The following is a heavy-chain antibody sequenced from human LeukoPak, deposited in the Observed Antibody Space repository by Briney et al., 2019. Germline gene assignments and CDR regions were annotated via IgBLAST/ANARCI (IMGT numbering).Heavy chain of an antibody. V-gene: IGHV4-39*01. Sequence: SETLSLTCTVSGGSISSSSAYWGWIRQPPGKGLEWIGSIYYSKNTYYNPSLKSRVTISVDTSKNQFSLKLSSVTAADTAVYYCALDSGWSAFDIWGQGTMVTVSS. CDR1: GGSISSSSAY. CDR3: ALDSGWSAFDI. CDR2: IYYSKNT. D-gene: IGHD6-19*01. J-gene: IGHJ3*02.